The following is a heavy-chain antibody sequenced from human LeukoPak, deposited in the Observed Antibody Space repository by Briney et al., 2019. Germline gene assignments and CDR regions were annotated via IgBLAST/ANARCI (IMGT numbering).Heavy chain of an antibody. CDR2: INHSGSS. J-gene: IGHJ4*02. V-gene: IGHV4-34*01. Sequence: SETLSLTCAVYGGSFSGYYWSWIRQPPGKGLEWIGEINHSGSSNYNPSLKSRVTISVDTSKNQFSLKLSSVTAADTAVYFCARGFRGDNFDYWGQGTLVTVSS. CDR3: ARGFRGDNFDY. CDR1: GGSFSGYY. D-gene: IGHD7-27*01.